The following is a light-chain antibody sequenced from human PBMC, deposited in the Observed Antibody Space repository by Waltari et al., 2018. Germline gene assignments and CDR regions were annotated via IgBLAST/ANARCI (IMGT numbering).Light chain of an antibody. V-gene: IGLV1-44*01. CDR3: ASWDDSLNGLV. Sequence: QSVLTQPPSASGTPGQRVTVSCSGSSSNIGINSVTWYQHLPGTAPKLLIYNNNEWPSGVPDRFSASKSGTSASLAISGLQSEDEADYYCASWDDSLNGLVFGTGTKVIAL. CDR1: SSNIGINS. CDR2: NNN. J-gene: IGLJ1*01.